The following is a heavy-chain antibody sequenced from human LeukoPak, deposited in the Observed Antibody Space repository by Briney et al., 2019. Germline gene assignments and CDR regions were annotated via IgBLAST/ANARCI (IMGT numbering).Heavy chain of an antibody. Sequence: TGGSLRLSCAASGFTFSSYAMHWVRQAPGKGLEWVAVISYDGSNKYYADSVKGRFTISRDNSKNTLYLQTNSLRAEDTAVYYCARGPRIYYPFDYWGQGTLVTVSS. CDR1: GFTFSSYA. CDR3: ARGPRIYYPFDY. D-gene: IGHD3-22*01. V-gene: IGHV3-30-3*01. J-gene: IGHJ4*02. CDR2: ISYDGSNK.